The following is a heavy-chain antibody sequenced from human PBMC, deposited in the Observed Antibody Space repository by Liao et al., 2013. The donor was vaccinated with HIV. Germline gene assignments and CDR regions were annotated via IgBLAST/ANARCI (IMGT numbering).Heavy chain of an antibody. V-gene: IGHV4-4*07. CDR2: IYTNGST. D-gene: IGHD3-16*02. CDR1: GGSITIYY. Sequence: QIQLQESGPGLVKPSETLSLTCTVSGGSITIYYWSWIRQPAGKGLEWIGRIYTNGSTNYNPSLKSRVTMSVDTSKNQFSLRLTSLTAADTAIYYCSRDGPLTAFDSWGQGTLVTVSS. CDR3: SRDGPLTAFDS. J-gene: IGHJ4*02.